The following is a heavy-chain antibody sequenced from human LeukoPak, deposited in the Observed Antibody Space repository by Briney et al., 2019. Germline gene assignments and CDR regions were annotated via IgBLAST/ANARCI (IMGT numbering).Heavy chain of an antibody. D-gene: IGHD2-8*02. CDR3: ARVSTGKYYFDS. J-gene: IGHJ4*02. Sequence: ASVKVSCKASGYTFTTYAIHWVRQAPGQRLEWLGWINTGNGDTRYSQTFQGRVTITRDTSASTAYMELSSLRPEDTAMYYCARVSTGKYYFDSWGQGTLVTVSS. CDR1: GYTFTTYA. V-gene: IGHV1-3*04. CDR2: INTGNGDT.